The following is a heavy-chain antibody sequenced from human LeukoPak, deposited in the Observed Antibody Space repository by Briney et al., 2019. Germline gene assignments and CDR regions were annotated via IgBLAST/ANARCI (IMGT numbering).Heavy chain of an antibody. CDR1: GITVSNYD. CDR3: AKDKHPGSGGWFDP. CDR2: IRESGGGT. V-gene: IGHV3-23*01. D-gene: IGHD1-26*01. Sequence: PGGSLRLSCVVSGITVSNYDMSWVRQAPGKGLEWVSGIRESGGGTNYADSVKGRFTISRDNSKNTLYLQMNSLRAEDTAVYYCAKDKHPGSGGWFDPWGQGTLVTVSS. J-gene: IGHJ5*02.